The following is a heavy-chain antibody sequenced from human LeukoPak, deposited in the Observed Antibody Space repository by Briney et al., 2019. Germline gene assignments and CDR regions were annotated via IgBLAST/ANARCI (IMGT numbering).Heavy chain of an antibody. Sequence: SETLSLTCAVSGGSISSGGYYWSWIRQPPGKGLEWIGYIYLSRATYYNPSLKSRVTISVDRSKNQFSLNLTSVTAADTAVYFCARANYGMDVWGQGTTVTVSS. CDR2: IYLSRAT. CDR3: ARANYGMDV. V-gene: IGHV4-30-2*01. CDR1: GGSISSGGYY. J-gene: IGHJ6*02.